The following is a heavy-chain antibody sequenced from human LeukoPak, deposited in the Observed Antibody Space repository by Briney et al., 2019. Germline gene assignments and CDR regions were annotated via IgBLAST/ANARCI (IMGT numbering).Heavy chain of an antibody. D-gene: IGHD3-3*01. CDR3: AKDRTRQAY. CDR1: GFTFSNYW. V-gene: IGHV3-7*03. CDR2: IKEDGSDK. J-gene: IGHJ4*02. Sequence: GGSLRLSCAASGFTFSNYWMSWVRQTPGKGLEWVANIKEDGSDKYYVDSLKGRFTISRDNARNSLYLQMNSLRAEDTAVYYCAKDRTRQAYWGQGTLVTVSS.